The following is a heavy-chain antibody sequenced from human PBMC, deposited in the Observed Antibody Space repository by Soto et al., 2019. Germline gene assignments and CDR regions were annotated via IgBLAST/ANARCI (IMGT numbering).Heavy chain of an antibody. Sequence: ASVKVSCKASGGTFSSYAISWVRQAPGQGLEWMGGIIPIFGTANYAQKFQGRVTITADESTSTAYMELSSLRSEDTAVYYCAREPPAKSYSSSWYFLGWFDPWGQGTLVTVSS. J-gene: IGHJ5*02. CDR3: AREPPAKSYSSSWYFLGWFDP. CDR2: IIPIFGTA. D-gene: IGHD6-13*01. CDR1: GGTFSSYA. V-gene: IGHV1-69*13.